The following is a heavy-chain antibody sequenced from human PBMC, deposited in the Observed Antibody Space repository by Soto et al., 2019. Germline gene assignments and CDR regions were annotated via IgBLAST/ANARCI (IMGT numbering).Heavy chain of an antibody. J-gene: IGHJ3*02. D-gene: IGHD2-15*01. CDR2: IYYSGST. CDR3: ARYGVVAATPLGFFDI. V-gene: IGHV4-30-4*01. Sequence: SETPSLTCTVSGASISSGDYYWSWIRQPPGKGLEWIGYIYYSGSTYYNPSLKSRVTISVDTSKNQFSLKLSSVTAADTAVYYCARYGVVAATPLGFFDIWGQGTMVTVSS. CDR1: GASISSGDYY.